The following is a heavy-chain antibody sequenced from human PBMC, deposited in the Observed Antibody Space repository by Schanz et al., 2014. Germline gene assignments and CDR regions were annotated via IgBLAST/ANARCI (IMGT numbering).Heavy chain of an antibody. J-gene: IGHJ6*02. CDR3: ARQRSYFYAMDV. CDR2: ISSVGISK. V-gene: IGHV3-11*01. Sequence: QVQLVESGGGLVKPGGSLRLSCVVSGFIFSDHYMSWVRQAPGKGLEWVSYISSVGISKYYADPVKGRFTISRDSAKNSLYLQMNSLRAEDTAVYYCARQRSYFYAMDVWGQGTTVTASS. CDR1: GFIFSDHY.